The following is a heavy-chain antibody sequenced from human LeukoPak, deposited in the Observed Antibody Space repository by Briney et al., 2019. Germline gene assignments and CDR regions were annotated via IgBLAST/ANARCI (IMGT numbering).Heavy chain of an antibody. CDR1: GYTFTGYY. CDR3: ARDVGEYCSSTNCYASHY. V-gene: IGHV1-2*02. J-gene: IGHJ4*02. D-gene: IGHD2-2*01. Sequence: GASVKVSCKASGYTFTGYYIHWVRQAPGQGLEWMGWINPHSGGTNYAQKFQGGVTMTRDTSITTAYMELSSLRSDDTAVYHCARDVGEYCSSTNCYASHYWGQGTLVTVSS. CDR2: INPHSGGT.